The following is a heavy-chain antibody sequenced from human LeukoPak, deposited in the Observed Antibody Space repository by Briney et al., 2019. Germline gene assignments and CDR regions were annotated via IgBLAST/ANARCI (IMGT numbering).Heavy chain of an antibody. CDR2: ISGNGHQT. D-gene: IGHD3-22*01. CDR1: GFSFSRFA. Sequence: RAGRCLRLACSPSGFSFSRFAMTCVRHLPGKCLDWVSTISGNGHQTYYGDSVKGRFSASRDNSKNILYLQMDSLRADDSALYYCAKDANYYDSSGFFIPFDYWGQGTLVTVST. V-gene: IGHV3-23*01. J-gene: IGHJ4*02. CDR3: AKDANYYDSSGFFIPFDY.